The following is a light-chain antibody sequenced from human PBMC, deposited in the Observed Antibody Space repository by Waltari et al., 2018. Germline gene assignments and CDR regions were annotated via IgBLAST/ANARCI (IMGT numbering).Light chain of an antibody. J-gene: IGKJ5*01. CDR3: QQYNNWPTIT. Sequence: EIVMTQSPATLSVSPGERATLSCRSSQSVSSNLAWYQQKPGQAPRLLIYGASTRATGIPARFSGSGSGTVFTLTISSLQSEDLAGYYCQQYNNWPTITFGQGTRLEIK. V-gene: IGKV3-15*01. CDR2: GAS. CDR1: QSVSSN.